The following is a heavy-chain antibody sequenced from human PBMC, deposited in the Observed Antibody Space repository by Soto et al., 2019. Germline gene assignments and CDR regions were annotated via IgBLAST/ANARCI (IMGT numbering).Heavy chain of an antibody. Sequence: ASVTVSCKASGYTFTSYAMHWVRQAPGQRLEWMGWINAGNGNTKYSQKFQGRVTITRDTSASTAYMELSSLRSEDTAVYYCARGSAAWDGCVDPWGQGTLVTVSS. D-gene: IGHD2-2*01. V-gene: IGHV1-3*01. CDR2: INAGNGNT. CDR3: ARGSAAWDGCVDP. J-gene: IGHJ5*02. CDR1: GYTFTSYA.